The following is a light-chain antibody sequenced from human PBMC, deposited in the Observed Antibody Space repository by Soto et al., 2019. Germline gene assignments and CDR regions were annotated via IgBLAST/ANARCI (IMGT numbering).Light chain of an antibody. V-gene: IGKV3-15*01. CDR2: GAS. CDR1: QNVVTN. Sequence: EIVMTQSPATLSVSPGERATLSCRASQNVVTNLAWYQQIPGQAPRLLIYGASTRATGIPARFSGSGSGTDFTLNISSLEPDDFAVYYCRQANSFPLTFGGGTKVDIK. J-gene: IGKJ4*01. CDR3: RQANSFPLT.